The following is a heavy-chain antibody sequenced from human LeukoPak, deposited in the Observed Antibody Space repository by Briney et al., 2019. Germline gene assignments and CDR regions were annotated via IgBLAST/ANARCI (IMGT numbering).Heavy chain of an antibody. CDR2: INSDGSTT. Sequence: PGGSLRLSCAASGFTFSSYWMHWVRQAPGKGLVWVSRINSDGSTTNYADSVKGRFTISRDNAKNTLYLQMNSLRAEDTAVYYCAKAGLGSYPDSTWGQGTLVTVSS. V-gene: IGHV3-74*01. D-gene: IGHD6-19*01. CDR1: GFTFSSYW. J-gene: IGHJ5*02. CDR3: AKAGLGSYPDST.